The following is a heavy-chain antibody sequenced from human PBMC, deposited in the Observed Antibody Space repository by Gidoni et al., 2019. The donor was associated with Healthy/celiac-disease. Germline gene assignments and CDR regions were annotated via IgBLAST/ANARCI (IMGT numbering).Heavy chain of an antibody. CDR3: ARGKIVGATRDAFDI. D-gene: IGHD1-26*01. Sequence: QVQLQESGPGLVKPSETLSLTCTVSGGPISSYYWSWIRQPPGKGLEWIGYIYYSGSTNYNPSLKSRVTISVDTSKNQFSLKLSSVTAADTAVYYCARGKIVGATRDAFDIWGQGTMVTVSS. V-gene: IGHV4-59*01. CDR2: IYYSGST. J-gene: IGHJ3*02. CDR1: GGPISSYY.